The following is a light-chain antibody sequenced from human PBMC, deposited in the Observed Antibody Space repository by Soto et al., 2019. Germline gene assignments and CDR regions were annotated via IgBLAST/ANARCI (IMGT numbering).Light chain of an antibody. J-gene: IGKJ2*01. CDR1: QSVSSSY. CDR2: GTS. CDR3: QQHGTSPYT. Sequence: EIVLTQSPGTLSLSPGESATLSCRASQSVSSSYLSWYQQKPGQAPRLLIHGTSDRATGIPDRFSGSGSGTDFTLTITSLEPEDVAVYYCQQHGTSPYTFGQGTVLEIK. V-gene: IGKV3-20*01.